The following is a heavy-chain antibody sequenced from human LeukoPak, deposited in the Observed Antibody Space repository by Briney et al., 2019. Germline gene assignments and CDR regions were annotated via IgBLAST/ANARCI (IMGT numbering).Heavy chain of an antibody. J-gene: IGHJ4*02. Sequence: SETLSLICAVSGGSISNYYWSWIRQPPGEGLEWVGYIYYTGSTNYSPSLKSRVTMSVDTSKNQFSLKLSSVTAADTAVYYCARVGEGAAATFDYWGQGTLVTVSS. D-gene: IGHD6-13*01. CDR1: GGSISNYY. CDR3: ARVGEGAAATFDY. CDR2: IYYTGST. V-gene: IGHV4-59*01.